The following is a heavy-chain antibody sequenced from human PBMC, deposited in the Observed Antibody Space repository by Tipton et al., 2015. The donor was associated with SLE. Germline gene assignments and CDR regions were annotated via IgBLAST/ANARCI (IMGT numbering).Heavy chain of an antibody. V-gene: IGHV3-7*01. D-gene: IGHD7-27*01. J-gene: IGHJ4*02. CDR3: ARGHWGRDY. Sequence: GSLRLSCAASGFTFSKYRFHWVRQAPGKGLEWVANIRKDGSEEYYVDSVKGRFIISRDNAKNSLYLQMNSLRAEDTAVYYCARGHWGRDYWGQGTLVTVS. CDR2: IRKDGSEE. CDR1: GFTFSKYR.